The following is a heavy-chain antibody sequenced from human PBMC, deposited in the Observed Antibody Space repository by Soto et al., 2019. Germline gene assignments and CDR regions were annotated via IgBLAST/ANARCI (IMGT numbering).Heavy chain of an antibody. CDR1: GFTFSSYG. CDR3: ATSSGYYYGMDV. V-gene: IGHV3-30*03. CDR2: ISYDGSNK. J-gene: IGHJ6*02. Sequence: QVQLVESGGGVVQPGRSLRLSCAASGFTFSSYGMHWVRQAPGKGLEWVAVISYDGSNKYYGDSVKGRFTISRDNSKNTLYLQMNSLRAEDTAVYYCATSSGYYYGMDVWGQGTTVTVSS.